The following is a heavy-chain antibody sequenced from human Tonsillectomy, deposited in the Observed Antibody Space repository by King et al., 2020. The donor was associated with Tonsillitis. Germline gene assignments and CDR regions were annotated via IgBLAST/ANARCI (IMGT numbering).Heavy chain of an antibody. V-gene: IGHV4-34*01. J-gene: IGHJ4*02. CDR1: GGSFSGYY. CDR3: ARVPRTYYYDSSGYY. CDR2: INHSGSI. D-gene: IGHD3-22*01. Sequence: VQLQQWGAGLLKPSETLSLTCAVYGGSFSGYYWSWIRQPPGKGLEWIGEINHSGSINYNPSLKSRVTISVDTSKNYFSLKLSSVTAADTAVYYCARVPRTYYYDSSGYYWGQGTLVTVSS.